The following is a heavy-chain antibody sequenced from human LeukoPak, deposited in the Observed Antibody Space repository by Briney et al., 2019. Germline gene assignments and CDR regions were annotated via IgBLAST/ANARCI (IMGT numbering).Heavy chain of an antibody. CDR3: VRAPLYESGPPFDY. CDR1: GYTFTGYY. D-gene: IGHD2/OR15-2a*01. V-gene: IGHV1-2*02. CDR2: INPNSGGR. Sequence: ASVKVSCKASGYTFTGYYMNWVGQAPGQGQEWMGWINPNSGGRNYAKKFQGRVTMTRDTSIRTDYMELRRLRDEETDVYDCVRAPLYESGPPFDYWGQGTLVTVSS. J-gene: IGHJ4*02.